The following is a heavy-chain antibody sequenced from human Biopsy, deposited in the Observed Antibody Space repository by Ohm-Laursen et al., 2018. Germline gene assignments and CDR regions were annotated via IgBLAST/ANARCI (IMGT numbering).Heavy chain of an antibody. V-gene: IGHV1-2*05. Sequence: ASVKASCKVSGYAFLDFHIHWVRQVPGQGLEWIGHINPHTGVTKYAQKFLDRITMTGDTSISTASMDLSRLTSADTGIYYCARPSGGVSTIGFDPWGQGTLVIVSS. CDR3: ARPSGGVSTIGFDP. CDR2: INPHTGVT. CDR1: GYAFLDFH. D-gene: IGHD5/OR15-5a*01. J-gene: IGHJ5*02.